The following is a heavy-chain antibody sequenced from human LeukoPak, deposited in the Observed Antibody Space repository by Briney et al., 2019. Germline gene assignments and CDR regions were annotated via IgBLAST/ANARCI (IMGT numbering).Heavy chain of an antibody. J-gene: IGHJ6*03. CDR3: AKVGSMGGYSYGSDYYYYYMDV. CDR1: GFTFSSYA. D-gene: IGHD5-18*01. Sequence: GGSLRLSCAASGFTFSSYAMSWVRQVPGKGLEWVSAISTSGDTTYYADSVKGRFTISRDNSKNTLYLQMNSLRAEDTAVYYCAKVGSMGGYSYGSDYYYYYMDVWGKGTTVTVSS. V-gene: IGHV3-23*01. CDR2: ISTSGDTT.